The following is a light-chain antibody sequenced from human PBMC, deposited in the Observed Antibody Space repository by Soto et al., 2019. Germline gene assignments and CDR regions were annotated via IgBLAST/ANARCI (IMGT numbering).Light chain of an antibody. CDR3: SSYASSSTVI. J-gene: IGLJ2*01. Sequence: QSALTQPASVSGSPGQSITISCTGTSSDVGAYNYVSWYQQHPVKAPKLMIYDVSSRPSGISNRFSGSKSGNTASLTISGVQAEDEADYYCSSYASSSTVIFGGGTKVTVL. CDR2: DVS. V-gene: IGLV2-14*01. CDR1: SSDVGAYNY.